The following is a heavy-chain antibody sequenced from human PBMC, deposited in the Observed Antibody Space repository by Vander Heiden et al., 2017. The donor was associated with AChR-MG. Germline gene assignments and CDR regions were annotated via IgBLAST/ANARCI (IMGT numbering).Heavy chain of an antibody. CDR3: AATYYYDSSGRGFDP. J-gene: IGHJ5*02. D-gene: IGHD3-22*01. CDR1: GYTFTSYA. Sequence: QVQLVQSGAEVKKPGASVKVSCKASGYTFTSYAVHWVRQAPGQRLEWMGWINAGNGNTKYSQKFQGRVTITRDTSASTAYMELSSLRSEDTAVYYCAATYYYDSSGRGFDPWGHGTLVTVSS. V-gene: IGHV1-3*01. CDR2: INAGNGNT.